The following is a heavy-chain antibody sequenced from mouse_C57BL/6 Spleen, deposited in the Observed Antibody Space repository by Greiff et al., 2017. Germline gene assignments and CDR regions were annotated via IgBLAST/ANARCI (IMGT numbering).Heavy chain of an antibody. J-gene: IGHJ3*01. D-gene: IGHD2-12*01. Sequence: QVQLKESGAELVRPGASVTLSCKASGYTFTDYEMHWVKQTPVHGLEWIGAIDPETGGTAYNQKFKGKAILTADKSSSTDYMELRSLTSEDSAVYYCTRVYERDWGQGTLVTVSA. V-gene: IGHV1-15*01. CDR2: IDPETGGT. CDR3: TRVYERD. CDR1: GYTFTDYE.